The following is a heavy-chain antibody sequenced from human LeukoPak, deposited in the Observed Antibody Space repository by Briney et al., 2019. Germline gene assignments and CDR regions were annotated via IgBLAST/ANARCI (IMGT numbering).Heavy chain of an antibody. D-gene: IGHD5-18*01. CDR1: GFTFSNHW. J-gene: IGHJ4*02. CDR2: INRGGSRT. Sequence: GGSRRLSCAASGFTFSNHWMHWVRKAPGKGLMWVSRINRGGSRTDYADSVRGRFTISRDDAKNTLYLQLNSLRAEDTAVYFCARGGSDTAMAHDYWGQGTLVTVSS. V-gene: IGHV3-74*01. CDR3: ARGGSDTAMAHDY.